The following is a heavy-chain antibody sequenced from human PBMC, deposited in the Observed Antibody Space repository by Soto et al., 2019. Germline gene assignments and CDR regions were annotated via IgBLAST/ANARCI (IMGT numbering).Heavy chain of an antibody. CDR2: MYYMGST. CDR3: ARSPRVIAARHPYSFDY. Sequence: ETLSLTGTVSGGAVSSGSYYWSWSRQRPAKGVGGIWYMYYMGSTNDNPSIKSQVTISVATSTNQYSLKLSSVTAEDTAVYYCARSPRVIAARHPYSFDYWGQGTLVTVSS. D-gene: IGHD6-6*01. CDR1: GGAVSSGSYY. V-gene: IGHV4-61*01. J-gene: IGHJ4*02.